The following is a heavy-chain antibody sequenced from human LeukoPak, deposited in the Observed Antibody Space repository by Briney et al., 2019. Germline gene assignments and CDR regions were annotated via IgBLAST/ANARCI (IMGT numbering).Heavy chain of an antibody. Sequence: PGGSLRLSCAASGFTFSDYYMSWIPQAPGKGLEGVSYISISGSTIYYAHSVKGRFTISRDNAKNSLYLQMNSLRAEDTAVYYCARDTGGDYVWGSYRYYFDYWGQGTLVTVSS. CDR1: GFTFSDYY. CDR2: ISISGSTI. D-gene: IGHD3-16*02. CDR3: ARDTGGDYVWGSYRYYFDY. J-gene: IGHJ4*02. V-gene: IGHV3-11*01.